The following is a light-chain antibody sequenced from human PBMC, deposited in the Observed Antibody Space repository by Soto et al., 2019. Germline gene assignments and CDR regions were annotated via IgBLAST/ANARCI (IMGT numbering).Light chain of an antibody. CDR3: QQYNQGPT. J-gene: IGKJ1*01. Sequence: ERVMTQSPATLSVSPGERVTLSCRASQSVSSDLAWYQQKPGQAPRLLIYAASIRATGIPARFSGSGSGTEFTLTIRSLQSEDFAVYYCQQYNQGPTCGQGTKV. CDR1: QSVSSD. CDR2: AAS. V-gene: IGKV3-15*01.